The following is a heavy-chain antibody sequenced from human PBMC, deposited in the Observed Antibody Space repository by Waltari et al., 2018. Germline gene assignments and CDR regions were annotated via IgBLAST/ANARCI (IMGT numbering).Heavy chain of an antibody. CDR1: GGSFSGYY. J-gene: IGHJ5*02. CDR2: INHSVST. Sequence: QVQLQQWGAGLLKPSETLSLTCAVYGGSFSGYYWSWIRKPPGTGLGWIWEINHSVSTYYNPSLKSRVTISVDTSKNQFSLNLSSVTAADTALYYCARYWGYCSSTSCRKNWFDPCGQGTLVTVSS. V-gene: IGHV4-34*01. D-gene: IGHD2-2*01. CDR3: ARYWGYCSSTSCRKNWFDP.